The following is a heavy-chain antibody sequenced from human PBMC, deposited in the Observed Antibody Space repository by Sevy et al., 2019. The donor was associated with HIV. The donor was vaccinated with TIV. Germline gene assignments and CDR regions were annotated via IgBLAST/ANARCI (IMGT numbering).Heavy chain of an antibody. V-gene: IGHV4-59*01. CDR2: IYYSGST. D-gene: IGHD3-16*01. Sequence: SETLSLTCTVSGGSISSYYWSWIRQPPGKGLEWIGYIYYSGSTNYNPSLKSRDTISVDTSKNQFSLKLSSVTAADTAVYYCARAGGFMYDYWGQGTLVTVSS. J-gene: IGHJ4*02. CDR1: GGSISSYY. CDR3: ARAGGFMYDY.